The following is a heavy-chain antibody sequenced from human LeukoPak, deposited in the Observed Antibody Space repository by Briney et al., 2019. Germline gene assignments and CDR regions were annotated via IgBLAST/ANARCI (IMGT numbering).Heavy chain of an antibody. CDR2: IYSTGAT. CDR1: GGSISNVY. V-gene: IGHV4-59*01. Sequence: PSETLSLTCTVSGGSISNVYWSWIRQPPGKGLERIGYIYSTGATYYNPCLASRVTISVDTSKNQFSLSLISVTAADTAVYYCARIPPRRGLGKGGTFDIWGQGTTVSVSS. J-gene: IGHJ3*02. D-gene: IGHD3-16*01. CDR3: ARIPPRRGLGKGGTFDI.